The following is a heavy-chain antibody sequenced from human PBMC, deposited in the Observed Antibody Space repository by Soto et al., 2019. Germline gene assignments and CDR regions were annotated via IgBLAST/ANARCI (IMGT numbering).Heavy chain of an antibody. J-gene: IGHJ4*02. Sequence: ASVKVSCKASGYRFTALYIHWERQALGQGLEWMGRMNVDTGGTTYAQTFQGRVTMTSDTSISTAYMEVTNVKSDDTAIYYCARDGNFVLRGYSFGFDFWGQGTRVTVSS. CDR3: ARDGNFVLRGYSFGFDF. D-gene: IGHD5-18*01. V-gene: IGHV1-2*06. CDR1: GYRFTALY. CDR2: MNVDTGGT.